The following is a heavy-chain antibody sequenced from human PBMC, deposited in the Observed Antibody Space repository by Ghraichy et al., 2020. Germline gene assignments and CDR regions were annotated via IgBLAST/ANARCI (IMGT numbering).Heavy chain of an antibody. Sequence: SQTLSLTCTVSGGSISSSSYYWGWIRQPPGKGLEWIGSIYYSGSTYYNPSLKSRVTISVDTSKNQFSLKLSSVTAADTAVYYCARLSRDAFDIWGQGTMVTVSS. CDR1: GGSISSSSYY. J-gene: IGHJ3*02. D-gene: IGHD2-2*01. CDR2: IYYSGST. CDR3: ARLSRDAFDI. V-gene: IGHV4-39*01.